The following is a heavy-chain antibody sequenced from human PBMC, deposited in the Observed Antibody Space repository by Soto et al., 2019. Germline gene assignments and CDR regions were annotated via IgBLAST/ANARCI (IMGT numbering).Heavy chain of an antibody. J-gene: IGHJ6*02. CDR2: IYSGGST. D-gene: IGHD1-26*01. CDR1: GFTVSSNY. V-gene: IGHV3-53*01. Sequence: EVQLVESGGGLIQPGGSLRLSCAASGFTVSSNYMSWVRQAPGKGLEWVSVIYSGGSTYYADSVKGRFTISRDNSKNTLYLQMNSRRAEDTAVYYCARPIGASKSWYYYYGMDVWCQGTTVTVSS. CDR3: ARPIGASKSWYYYYGMDV.